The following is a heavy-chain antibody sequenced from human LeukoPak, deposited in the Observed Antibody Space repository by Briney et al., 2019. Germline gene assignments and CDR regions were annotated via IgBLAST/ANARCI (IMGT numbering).Heavy chain of an antibody. D-gene: IGHD1-26*01. CDR3: ARGGASSRYFDY. Sequence: SETLSLTCTVSGGSTSGQYWSWIRQPPGKGLEWIGFVSYSGSTNYNSSLNGRVTISLDTSKNQFSLRLNSVTAADTAVYYCARGGASSRYFDYWGQGTLVTVSS. CDR1: GGSTSGQY. J-gene: IGHJ4*02. V-gene: IGHV4-59*11. CDR2: VSYSGST.